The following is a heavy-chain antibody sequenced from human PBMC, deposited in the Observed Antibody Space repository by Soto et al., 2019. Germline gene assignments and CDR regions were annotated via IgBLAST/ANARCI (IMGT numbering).Heavy chain of an antibody. CDR3: ARHNTYYDILTGYSTLDY. Sequence: SETLSLTCTVSGGSISSSSYYWGWIRQPPGKGLEWIGSIYYSGSTDYNPSLTSRVTISIDTSKNQFSLKLSSVTAADTAVYYCARHNTYYDILTGYSTLDYWGQGTLVTVSS. J-gene: IGHJ4*02. D-gene: IGHD3-9*01. CDR1: GGSISSSSYY. CDR2: IYYSGST. V-gene: IGHV4-39*01.